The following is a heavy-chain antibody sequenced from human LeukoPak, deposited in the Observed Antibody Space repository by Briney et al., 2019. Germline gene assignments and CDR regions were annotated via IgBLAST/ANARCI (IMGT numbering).Heavy chain of an antibody. J-gene: IGHJ4*02. CDR2: INPNSGGT. V-gene: IGHV1-2*02. CDR1: GYTFIGYY. Sequence: ASVKVSCKASGYTFIGYYMHWVRQAPGQGLEWMGWINPNSGGTNYAQKFQGRVTMTRDTSIGTTYMELSRLRSDDTAVYYCARGSYSWIYYFDYWGQGTLVTVSS. D-gene: IGHD1-26*01. CDR3: ARGSYSWIYYFDY.